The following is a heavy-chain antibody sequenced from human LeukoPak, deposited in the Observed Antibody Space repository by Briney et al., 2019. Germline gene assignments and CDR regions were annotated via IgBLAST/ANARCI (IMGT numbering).Heavy chain of an antibody. CDR1: GGSISSGDYY. D-gene: IGHD2-2*01. V-gene: IGHV4-31*03. Sequence: SETLSLTCTVSGGSISSGDYYWSWIRQHPGKGLEWIGYIYYSGSTYYNPSLKSRVTISVDTSKNQFSLRLSSVTAADTAVYYCARDSSSSTSFYYYGMDVWGQGTTVTVSS. J-gene: IGHJ6*02. CDR3: ARDSSSSTSFYYYGMDV. CDR2: IYYSGST.